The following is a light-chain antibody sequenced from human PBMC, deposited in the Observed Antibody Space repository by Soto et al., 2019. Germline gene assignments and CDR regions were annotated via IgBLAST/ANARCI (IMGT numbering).Light chain of an antibody. CDR3: QQYNRWPPLT. Sequence: EIVMTQSPATLSVSPGQRVTLSCRASQDVSNDLAWYQQKPGQAPRLLMYYASTRATGIPARFSGIGFGTEFTLTISSLQSEDFAVYYCQQYNRWPPLTFGGGTKVEIK. CDR1: QDVSND. J-gene: IGKJ4*01. V-gene: IGKV3-15*01. CDR2: YAS.